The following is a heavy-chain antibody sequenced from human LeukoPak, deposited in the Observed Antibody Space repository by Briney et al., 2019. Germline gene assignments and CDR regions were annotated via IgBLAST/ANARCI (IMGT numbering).Heavy chain of an antibody. Sequence: SETLSLTCTVSGGSISSSSYYWGWIRQPPGKGLEWIGSIYYSGSTYYNPSLKSRVTISVDTSKNQFSLKLSSVTAADTAVYYCARGGSYYYDGSGYYAGAFDIWGQGTMVTVSS. D-gene: IGHD3-22*01. CDR2: IYYSGST. CDR3: ARGGSYYYDGSGYYAGAFDI. J-gene: IGHJ3*02. CDR1: GGSISSSSYY. V-gene: IGHV4-39*07.